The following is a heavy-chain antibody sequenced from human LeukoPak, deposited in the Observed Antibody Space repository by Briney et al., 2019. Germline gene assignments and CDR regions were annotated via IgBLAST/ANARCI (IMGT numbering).Heavy chain of an antibody. D-gene: IGHD3-3*01. CDR3: ARADLYYYYYMDV. V-gene: IGHV3-66*01. Sequence: GGSLRLSCAASGFTVSSNYMSWVRQAPGKGLEWVSVIYSGGSTYYADSVKGGFTISRDNSKNTLYLQMNSLRAEDTAVYYCARADLYYYYYMDVWGKGTTVTISS. J-gene: IGHJ6*03. CDR1: GFTVSSNY. CDR2: IYSGGST.